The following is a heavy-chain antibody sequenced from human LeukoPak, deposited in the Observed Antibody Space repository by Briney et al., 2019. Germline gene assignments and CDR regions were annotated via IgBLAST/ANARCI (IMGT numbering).Heavy chain of an antibody. J-gene: IGHJ4*02. V-gene: IGHV4-4*07. CDR2: IYTRGNT. CDR1: GSSLSGYY. CDR3: ARLGAASTFDY. Sequence: SETLSLTCTVSGSSLSGYYWTWIRQPAGKGLEWIGHIYTRGNTNYSPSLKSRVTVSVDTSKNQFSLNLTSVTAADTAVYYCARLGAASTFDYWGQGTLVTVSS. D-gene: IGHD2-15*01.